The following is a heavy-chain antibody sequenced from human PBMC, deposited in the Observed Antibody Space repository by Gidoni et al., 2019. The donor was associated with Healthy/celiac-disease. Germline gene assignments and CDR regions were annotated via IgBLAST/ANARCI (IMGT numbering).Heavy chain of an antibody. Sequence: EVQLVESGGGLVQPGGSLRLSCAASGFTFSSSAMSWVRQAPGKGLECVSAISGSGGSTYYADAVKVRFTISRDNSKNTLDLQMNSLRAEDTAVYYCAKDLRVYCSGGSCYSSWFDPWGQGTLVTVSS. CDR2: ISGSGGST. CDR1: GFTFSSSA. CDR3: AKDLRVYCSGGSCYSSWFDP. D-gene: IGHD2-15*01. J-gene: IGHJ5*02. V-gene: IGHV3-23*04.